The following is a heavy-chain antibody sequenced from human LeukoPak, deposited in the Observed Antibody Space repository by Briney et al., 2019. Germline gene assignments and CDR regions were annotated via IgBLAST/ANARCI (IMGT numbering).Heavy chain of an antibody. J-gene: IGHJ6*02. CDR3: ARGYCSSTSCYIDYYYGMDV. CDR1: GYTFTSYD. D-gene: IGHD2-2*02. Sequence: ASVKVSCKASGYTFTSYDINWVRQATGQGLEWMGWMNPNSGNTGYAQKFQGRVTMTRNTSISTAYMELSSLRSEDTAVYYCARGYCSSTSCYIDYYYGMDVWGQGTTVTVSS. V-gene: IGHV1-8*01. CDR2: MNPNSGNT.